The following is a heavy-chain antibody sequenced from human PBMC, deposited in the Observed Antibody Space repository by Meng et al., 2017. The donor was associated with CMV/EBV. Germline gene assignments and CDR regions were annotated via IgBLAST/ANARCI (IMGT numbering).Heavy chain of an antibody. D-gene: IGHD2-2*01. J-gene: IGHJ6*02. V-gene: IGHV3-66*02. CDR3: ARAPGSYCSSTSCYYYYGMDV. CDR2: IYSGGST. Sequence: GESLKISCAASGFTVSSNYMSWVRQAPGKGLEWVSVIYSGGSTYYADSVKGRFTISRDNSKNTLYLQMNSLRAEDTAVYYCARAPGSYCSSTSCYYYYGMDVWGQGTTVTVSS. CDR1: GFTVSSNY.